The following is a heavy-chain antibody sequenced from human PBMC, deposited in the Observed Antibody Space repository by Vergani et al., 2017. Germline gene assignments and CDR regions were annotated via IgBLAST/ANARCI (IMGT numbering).Heavy chain of an antibody. CDR2: IYHSGRT. V-gene: IGHV4-38-2*02. CDR3: GSLDGSLREN. Sequence: QVQLQESGPGLVKPSETLSLLCTVSDFSITNGDYWGWIRQPPGKGLEWIGSIYHSGRTYYNPSLRSRLTISVDTSKNQFSLTLRSVTAADTAVYHCGSLDGSLRENWGQGTLVTVSS. J-gene: IGHJ4*02. CDR1: DFSITNGDY. D-gene: IGHD1-26*01.